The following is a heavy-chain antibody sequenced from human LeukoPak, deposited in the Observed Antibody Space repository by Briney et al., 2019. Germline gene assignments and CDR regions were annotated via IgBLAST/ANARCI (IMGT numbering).Heavy chain of an antibody. J-gene: IGHJ4*02. V-gene: IGHV3-23*01. CDR3: ASANIGIAAAGDFDH. CDR1: GFTFSSYA. Sequence: SGGSLRLSCAASGFTFSSYAMSWVHQAPGKGLEWVSTISGSGDTTYYADSVKGRFTISRDNSKNTLYLQMNSLRAEDTAVYYCASANIGIAAAGDFDHWGQGTLVTVSS. D-gene: IGHD6-13*01. CDR2: ISGSGDTT.